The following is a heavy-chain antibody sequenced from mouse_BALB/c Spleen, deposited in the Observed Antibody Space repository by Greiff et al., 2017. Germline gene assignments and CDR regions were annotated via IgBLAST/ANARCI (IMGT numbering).Heavy chain of an antibody. CDR1: GYTFTSYW. CDR2: INPSNGRT. Sequence: QVQLLQPGAELVKPGASVKLSCKASGYTFTSYWMHWVKQRPGQGLEWIGEINPSNGRTNYNEKFKSKATLTVDKSSSTAYMQLSSLTSEDSAVYYCASIYYGYDGFAYWGQGTLVTVSA. V-gene: IGHV1S81*02. D-gene: IGHD2-2*01. CDR3: ASIYYGYDGFAY. J-gene: IGHJ3*01.